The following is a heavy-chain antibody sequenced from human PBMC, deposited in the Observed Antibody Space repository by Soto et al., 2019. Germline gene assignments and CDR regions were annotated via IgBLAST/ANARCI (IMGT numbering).Heavy chain of an antibody. V-gene: IGHV3-23*01. CDR2: ISGSGGST. Sequence: PGGSLRLSCAASVLTFSSYAMSWVRQAPGKGLEWVSAISGSGGSTYYADSVKGRFTISRDNSKNTLYLQMNSLRAEDTAVYYCAKDQRKGIVVVPAANYYFDYWGQGTLVTVSS. CDR1: VLTFSSYA. CDR3: AKDQRKGIVVVPAANYYFDY. J-gene: IGHJ4*02. D-gene: IGHD2-2*01.